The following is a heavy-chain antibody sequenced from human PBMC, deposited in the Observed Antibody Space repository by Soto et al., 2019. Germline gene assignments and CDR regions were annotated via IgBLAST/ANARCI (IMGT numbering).Heavy chain of an antibody. Sequence: QVQLVQSGAEVKKPGSSVKVSCKASGGTFSSYAISWVRQAPGQGLEWMGGIIPIFGTANYAQKFQGRGTITADESTSTAYMELSSLRSEDTAVYYCANPFRGRPYYYYGMDVWGQGTTVTVSS. J-gene: IGHJ6*02. CDR1: GGTFSSYA. V-gene: IGHV1-69*01. CDR3: ANPFRGRPYYYYGMDV. CDR2: IIPIFGTA.